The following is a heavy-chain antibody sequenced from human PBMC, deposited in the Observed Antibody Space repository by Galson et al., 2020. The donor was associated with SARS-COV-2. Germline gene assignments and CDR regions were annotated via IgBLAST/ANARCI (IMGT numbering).Heavy chain of an antibody. Sequence: GGSLRLSCAASGFTFSSYAMSWVRQAPGKGLEWVSAISGSGGSTYYADSVKGRFTISRDNSKNTLYLQMNSLRAEDTAVYYCANEDYYDSSGYYFCWGQGTLVTVSS. CDR2: ISGSGGST. D-gene: IGHD3-22*01. J-gene: IGHJ4*02. CDR3: ANEDYYDSSGYYFC. V-gene: IGHV3-23*01. CDR1: GFTFSSYA.